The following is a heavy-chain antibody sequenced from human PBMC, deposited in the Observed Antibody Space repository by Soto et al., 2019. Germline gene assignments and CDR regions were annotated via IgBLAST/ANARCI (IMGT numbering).Heavy chain of an antibody. CDR1: GFIVSSYY. CDR3: AQALTTSAWGHLDS. V-gene: IGHV3-23*04. J-gene: IGHJ4*02. D-gene: IGHD4-17*01. Sequence: EVQLVESGGGLIQPGGSLRLSCAGSGFIVSSYYMSWVRQAPGRGLEWISVISSSGGSIYYGDSVKGRFTISRDNSKNTLYLQMNSLGAEDTAVYYCAQALTTSAWGHLDSWGQGTLVTVSS. CDR2: ISSSGGSI.